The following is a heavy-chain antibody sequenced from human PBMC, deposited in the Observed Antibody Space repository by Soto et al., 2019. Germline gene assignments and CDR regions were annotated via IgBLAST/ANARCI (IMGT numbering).Heavy chain of an antibody. CDR2: ISSSSTTT. CDR1: GFTFSSYS. Sequence: EVQLVGSGGGLVQPGGSLRLACTASGFTFSSYSMHWVRQAPGKGLEWVSHISSSSTTTYYADSVKGRFTISRDNAKNSLFLQMNRLRAEDTAVYYCARGTQYHSLTAYYQLSFYYFMEVWGKGTTVPVSS. D-gene: IGHD3-9*01. CDR3: ARGTQYHSLTAYYQLSFYYFMEV. J-gene: IGHJ6*03. V-gene: IGHV3-48*01.